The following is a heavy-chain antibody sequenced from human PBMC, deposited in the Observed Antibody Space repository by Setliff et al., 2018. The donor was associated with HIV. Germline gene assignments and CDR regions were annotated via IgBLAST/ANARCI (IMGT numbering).Heavy chain of an antibody. CDR3: ASQEWLPHMLSKGAFDI. CDR2: IIPILGIA. Sequence: GASVKVSCKASGGTFSSYAISWVRQAPGQGLEWMGGIIPILGIANYAQKFKGRVTITADKSTSTVYMELRSLRSEDTAVYYCASQEWLPHMLSKGAFDIWGQGTMVTVSS. J-gene: IGHJ3*02. V-gene: IGHV1-69*10. D-gene: IGHD2-8*01. CDR1: GGTFSSYA.